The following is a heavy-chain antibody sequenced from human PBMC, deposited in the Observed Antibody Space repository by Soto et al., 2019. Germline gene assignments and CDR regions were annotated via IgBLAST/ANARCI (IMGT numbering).Heavy chain of an antibody. CDR2: MSPKSGDT. V-gene: IGHV1-8*01. J-gene: IGHJ4*02. CDR1: GYTFTSND. D-gene: IGHD7-27*01. Sequence: QVQLVQSGAEVKKPGASVKVSCKGSGYTFTSNDINWVRQATGQGFEWMGWMSPKSGDTGYSQKFKGRVTMTRDTARRTAYMEPSRLRAEDPAVYSCAGGPTSWGCDFWGPGTLFTVSS. CDR3: AGGPTSWGCDF.